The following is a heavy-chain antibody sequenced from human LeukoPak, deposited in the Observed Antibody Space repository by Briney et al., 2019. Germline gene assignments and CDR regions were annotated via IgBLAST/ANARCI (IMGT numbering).Heavy chain of an antibody. CDR1: GGSISSYY. CDR2: IYYSGST. V-gene: IGHV4-59*12. J-gene: IGHJ4*02. CDR3: ARDRSSGWYLYYFDY. D-gene: IGHD6-19*01. Sequence: PSETLSLTCTVSGGSISSYYWSWIRQPPGKGLEWIGYIYYSGSTNYNPSLKSRVTISVDTSKNQFSLKLSSVTAADTAVYYCARDRSSGWYLYYFDYWGQGTLVTVSS.